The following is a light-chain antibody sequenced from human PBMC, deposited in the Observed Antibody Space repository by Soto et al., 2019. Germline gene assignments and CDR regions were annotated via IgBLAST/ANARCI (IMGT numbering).Light chain of an antibody. CDR3: QQCGPSLKYT. V-gene: IGKV3-20*01. CDR2: AAS. Sequence: EIVLTQSPGTLSLSPGERATLSCRASQSVSSSFLTWYRQKPGQPPRVLIYAASIRAAGSPDRFRGSGSGTDFTLTISRLEPEDFAVYYCQQCGPSLKYTFGQGTKLEIK. CDR1: QSVSSSF. J-gene: IGKJ2*01.